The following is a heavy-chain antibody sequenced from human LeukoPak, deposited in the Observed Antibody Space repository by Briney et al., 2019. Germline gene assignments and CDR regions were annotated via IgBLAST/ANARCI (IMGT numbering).Heavy chain of an antibody. CDR1: GYTFTGYY. D-gene: IGHD3-22*01. CDR3: ARGLAPYSYEYSGHDPYYYYNMDV. CDR2: IIPIFGTA. V-gene: IGHV1-69*06. J-gene: IGHJ6*03. Sequence: SVKVSCKASGYTFTGYYMHWVRQAPGQGLEWMGGIIPIFGTANYAQKFQGRVTITADKSTNTAYMELSSLRSEDTAVYYCARGLAPYSYEYSGHDPYYYYNMDVWGKGTTVIISS.